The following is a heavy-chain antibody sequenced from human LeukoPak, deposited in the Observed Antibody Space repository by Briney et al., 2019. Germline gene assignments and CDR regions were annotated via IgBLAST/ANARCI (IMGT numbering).Heavy chain of an antibody. J-gene: IGHJ5*02. CDR2: INPNSGGT. V-gene: IGHV1-2*02. CDR3: ARVAVALDWFDP. D-gene: IGHD6-19*01. Sequence: ASVKVSCKASGYTFTSYGISWVRQAPGQGLEWMGWINPNSGGTNYAQKFQGRVTMTRDTSISTAYMELSRLRSDDTAVYYCARVAVALDWFDPWGQGTLVTVSS. CDR1: GYTFTSYG.